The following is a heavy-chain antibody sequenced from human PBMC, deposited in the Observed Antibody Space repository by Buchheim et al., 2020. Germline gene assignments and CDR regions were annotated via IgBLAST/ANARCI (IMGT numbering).Heavy chain of an antibody. CDR3: ARQIRKWLVGEPYFDY. J-gene: IGHJ4*02. CDR1: GGSISSSSYY. CDR2: IYYSGST. Sequence: QLQLQESGPGLVKPSETLSLTCTVSGGSISSSSYYWGWIRQPPGKGLEWIGSIYYSGSTYYNPSLKSRVTISVDTSKNQFSLKLSSVTAADTAVYYCARQIRKWLVGEPYFDYWGQGTL. V-gene: IGHV4-39*01. D-gene: IGHD6-19*01.